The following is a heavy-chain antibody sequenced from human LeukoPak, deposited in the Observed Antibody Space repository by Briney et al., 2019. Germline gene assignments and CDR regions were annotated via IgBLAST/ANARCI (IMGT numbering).Heavy chain of an antibody. CDR1: GGSISNYY. D-gene: IGHD5-18*01. CDR2: IYSSGST. Sequence: PSETLSLTCTVSGGSISNYYWSWIRQPAGKGLEGIGRIYSSGSTNYNPSLKSRVTMSVHTSKNQFPLKLSSVTAADTAVYYCGRLSGYSYGYVDYWGQGTLVTVSS. V-gene: IGHV4-4*07. J-gene: IGHJ4*02. CDR3: GRLSGYSYGYVDY.